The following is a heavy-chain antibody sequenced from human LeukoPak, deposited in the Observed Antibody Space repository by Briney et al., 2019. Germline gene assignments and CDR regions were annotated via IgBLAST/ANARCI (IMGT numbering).Heavy chain of an antibody. V-gene: IGHV3-23*01. J-gene: IGHJ5*02. Sequence: GGSLRLSCAASGFTFSSYAMSWVRQAPGKGLEWVSAISGSGGSTYYADSVKGRFTISRDNSKNTLYLQMNSPRAEDTAVYYCAKDGSGSGSYYNLFWFDPWGQGTLVTVSS. D-gene: IGHD3-10*01. CDR3: AKDGSGSGSYYNLFWFDP. CDR2: ISGSGGST. CDR1: GFTFSSYA.